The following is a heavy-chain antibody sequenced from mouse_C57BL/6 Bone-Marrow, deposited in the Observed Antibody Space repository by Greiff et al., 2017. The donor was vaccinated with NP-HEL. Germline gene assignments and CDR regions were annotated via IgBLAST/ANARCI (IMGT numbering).Heavy chain of an antibody. V-gene: IGHV6-3*01. J-gene: IGHJ3*01. Sequence: VQLKESGGGLVQPGGSMKLSCVASGFTFSNYWMNWVRQSPEKGLEWVAQIRLKSDNYATHYAESVKGRFTISRDDSKSSVYLQMKNLRAEDTGIYYCTASVKVTPAWCAYWGQGSLVTVSA. D-gene: IGHD2-1*01. CDR1: GFTFSNYW. CDR2: IRLKSDNYAT. CDR3: TASVKVTPAWCAY.